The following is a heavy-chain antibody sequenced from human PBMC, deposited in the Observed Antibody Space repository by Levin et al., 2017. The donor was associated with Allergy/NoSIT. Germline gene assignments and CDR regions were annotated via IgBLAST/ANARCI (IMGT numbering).Heavy chain of an antibody. V-gene: IGHV4-59*01. D-gene: IGHD2-2*01. CDR1: GGSISSYY. Sequence: GSLRLSCTVSGGSISSYYWSWIRQPPGKGLQWIGYIYSSGSTNYNPSLKSRVTISVDTSKNQFSLKLSSVTAADTALYYCARGKGDCTSTSGSTFDYWGQGTLVTVSS. CDR3: ARGKGDCTSTSGSTFDY. J-gene: IGHJ4*02. CDR2: IYSSGST.